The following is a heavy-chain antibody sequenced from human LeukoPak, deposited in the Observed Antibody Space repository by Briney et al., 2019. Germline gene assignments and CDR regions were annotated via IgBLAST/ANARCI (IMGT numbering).Heavy chain of an antibody. CDR1: GFTFRSYS. D-gene: IGHD6-6*01. CDR2: ISSSSSYI. V-gene: IGHV3-21*01. Sequence: PGGSLRLSCGASGFTFRSYSMNWVRQAPGKGLEWVSSISSSSSYIYYADSVKGRSTISRDNAKNSLYLQMNSLRAEDTAVYYCARFVGQLVTRGPLDYWGQGTLVTPSS. J-gene: IGHJ4*02. CDR3: ARFVGQLVTRGPLDY.